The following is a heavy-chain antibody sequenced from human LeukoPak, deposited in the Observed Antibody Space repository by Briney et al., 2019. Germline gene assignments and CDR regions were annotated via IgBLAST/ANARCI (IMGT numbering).Heavy chain of an antibody. J-gene: IGHJ4*02. CDR2: ISSSGSTI. V-gene: IGHV3-11*01. CDR3: ARGDSSSWGYFDY. D-gene: IGHD6-13*01. Sequence: PGGSLRLSCAASGFALSDYYMSWIRQAPGKGLEWVSYISSSGSTIYYADSVKGRFTISRDNAKNSLYLQMNSLRAEDTAVYYCARGDSSSWGYFDYWGQGTLVTVSS. CDR1: GFALSDYY.